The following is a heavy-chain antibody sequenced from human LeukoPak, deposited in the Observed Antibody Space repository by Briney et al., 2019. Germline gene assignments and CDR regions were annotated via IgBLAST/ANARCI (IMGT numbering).Heavy chain of an antibody. D-gene: IGHD6-13*01. V-gene: IGHV3-30*03. J-gene: IGHJ4*02. CDR3: LAAAAERDY. Sequence: GGSLRLSCAASGFTFSSYGMYWVRQAPGKGLEWVAVISYDGSNKYYADSVKGRFTISRDNSKNTLYLQMNSLRAEDTAVYYCLAAAAERDYWGQGTLVTVSS. CDR2: ISYDGSNK. CDR1: GFTFSSYG.